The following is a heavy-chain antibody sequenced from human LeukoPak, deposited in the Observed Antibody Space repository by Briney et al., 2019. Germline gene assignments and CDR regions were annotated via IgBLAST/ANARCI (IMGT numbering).Heavy chain of an antibody. D-gene: IGHD6-6*01. CDR2: IHPTGNT. Sequence: PSQTLSFTCTASGGSTNNESYYWSWIRQPAGKRLEWIGSIHPTGNTMCNPSLESRVTISIDTSKNQFSLKLSSVTAADTAVYYCASHYSRSGIDAFDIWGQGTVVTVSS. CDR1: GGSTNNESYY. CDR3: ASHYSRSGIDAFDI. J-gene: IGHJ3*02. V-gene: IGHV4-61*02.